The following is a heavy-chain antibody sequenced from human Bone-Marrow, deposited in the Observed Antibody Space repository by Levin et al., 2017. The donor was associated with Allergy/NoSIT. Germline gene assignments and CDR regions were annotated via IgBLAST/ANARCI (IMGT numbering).Heavy chain of an antibody. CDR3: ARANDGALDY. Sequence: SETLSLTCAVSGGSIINGGYSWNWIRQPPGKGLEWIGYIYHTGSTYYNPSLKSRVTISVDMSENQFSLKLSSVTAADTAVYYCARANDGALDYWGQGTLVTGSS. CDR2: IYHTGST. D-gene: IGHD1-1*01. V-gene: IGHV4-30-2*01. CDR1: GGSIINGGYS. J-gene: IGHJ4*02.